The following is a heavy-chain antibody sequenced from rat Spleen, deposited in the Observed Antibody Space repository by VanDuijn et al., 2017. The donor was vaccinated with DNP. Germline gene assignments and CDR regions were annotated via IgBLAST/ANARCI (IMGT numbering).Heavy chain of an antibody. V-gene: IGHV2S8*01. CDR1: GFSLTSYG. Sequence: QVQLKESGPGLVQPSQTLSLTCTVSGFSLTSYGVSWVRQPPGKGLEWIAAKSSGGSTYYNSALKSRLSFSKATSKSQVFLKLNSLQTEDTATYYCARDLIIRDTTSAMDAWGQGTSVTVSS. CDR3: ARDLIIRDTTSAMDA. CDR2: KSSGGST. D-gene: IGHD4-3*01. J-gene: IGHJ4*01.